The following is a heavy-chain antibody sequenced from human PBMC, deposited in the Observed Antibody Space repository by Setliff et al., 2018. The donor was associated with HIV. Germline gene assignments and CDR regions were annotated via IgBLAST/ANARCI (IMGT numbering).Heavy chain of an antibody. J-gene: IGHJ3*02. CDR3: AKDGDYRNWDYDAFDI. D-gene: IGHD1-7*01. CDR1: GFSFSDAW. CDR2: IKSKSDGETT. V-gene: IGHV3-15*01. Sequence: GGSLRLSCAASGFSFSDAWMSWVRQAPGKGLEWVGRIKSKSDGETTDYAAPVKGRFTISRDDSKNTVDLQMNSLRAEDTAVYYCAKDGDYRNWDYDAFDIWGQGTMVTVSS.